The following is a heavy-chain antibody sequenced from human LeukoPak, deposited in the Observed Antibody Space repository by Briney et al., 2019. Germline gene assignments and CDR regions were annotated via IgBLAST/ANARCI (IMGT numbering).Heavy chain of an antibody. D-gene: IGHD2-15*01. CDR1: GYTFTSYD. Sequence: ASVKVSCKASGYTFTSYDINWVRQATGQGLEWMGWMNPNSGNTGYAQKFQGRVTITRNTSISTAYMELSRLRSDDTAVYYCARYDCSGGSCYFDYWGQGTLVTVSS. CDR3: ARYDCSGGSCYFDY. CDR2: MNPNSGNT. J-gene: IGHJ4*02. V-gene: IGHV1-8*03.